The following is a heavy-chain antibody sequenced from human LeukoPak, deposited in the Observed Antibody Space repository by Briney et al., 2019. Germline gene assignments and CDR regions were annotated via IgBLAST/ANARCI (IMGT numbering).Heavy chain of an antibody. J-gene: IGHJ4*02. CDR2: IIPIFGTA. D-gene: IGHD3-16*02. CDR3: ARDRGYDYVWGSYRQPLFDY. CDR1: GGTFSSYA. Sequence: GASVKVSCKASGGTFSSYAISWVRQAPGQGLEWMGGIIPIFGTANYAQKFQGRVTITADESTSPAYMDLSSLRSEDTAVYDCARDRGYDYVWGSYRQPLFDYWGQGTLVTVSS. V-gene: IGHV1-69*13.